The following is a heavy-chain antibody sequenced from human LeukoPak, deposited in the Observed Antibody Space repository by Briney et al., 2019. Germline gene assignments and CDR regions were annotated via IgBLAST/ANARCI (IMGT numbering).Heavy chain of an antibody. D-gene: IGHD6-13*01. V-gene: IGHV3-23*01. J-gene: IGHJ6*02. CDR1: GFTFSSYA. Sequence: TGGSLRLSCAASGFTFSSYAMSWVRQAPGKGLEWVSAISGSGGSTYYADSVKGRFTISRDNSKNTLYLQMNSLRAEDTAVYYCAKDRSSSWSPGVGMDVWGQGTTVTVSS. CDR2: ISGSGGST. CDR3: AKDRSSSWSPGVGMDV.